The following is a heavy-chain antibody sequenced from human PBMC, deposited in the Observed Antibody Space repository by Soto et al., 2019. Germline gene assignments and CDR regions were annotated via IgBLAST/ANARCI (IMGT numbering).Heavy chain of an antibody. CDR2: IKSKTDGGTT. J-gene: IGHJ4*02. CDR1: GITFSNAW. V-gene: IGHV3-15*01. Sequence: EGQLVESGGGSVKPGGSLRLSCAASGITFSNAWMNWVRQAPGKGLEWVGRIKSKTDGGTTAYAAPVKGRFIISRDDSRNTLFLQMNFLRTEDTAVYYCTTAYFGFPTVWFRNHYDTSGSYYFEYWGQGTLVTVSA. CDR3: TTAYFGFPTVWFRNHYDTSGSYYFEY. D-gene: IGHD3-22*01.